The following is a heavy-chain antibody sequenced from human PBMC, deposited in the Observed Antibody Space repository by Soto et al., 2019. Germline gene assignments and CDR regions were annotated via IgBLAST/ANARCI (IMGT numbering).Heavy chain of an antibody. J-gene: IGHJ3*02. CDR3: ARDQTEYKGPHDAFDI. CDR1: GGSISSYY. V-gene: IGHV4-59*01. CDR2: IYYSGST. D-gene: IGHD1-1*01. Sequence: QVQLQESGPGLVKPSETLSLTCTVSGGSISSYYWSWIRQPPGKGLEWIGYIYYSGSTNYNPSLKSRVTIAVDTSKNQFSLKLSSVTAADTAVYYCARDQTEYKGPHDAFDIWGQGTMVTVSS.